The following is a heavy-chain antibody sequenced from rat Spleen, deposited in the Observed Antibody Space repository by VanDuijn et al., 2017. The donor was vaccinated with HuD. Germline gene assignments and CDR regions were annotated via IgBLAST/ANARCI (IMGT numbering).Heavy chain of an antibody. V-gene: IGHV5-29*01. D-gene: IGHD1-11*01. Sequence: EVQLVESGGGLVQPGRSLKLSCAASGFTFSNYGMAWVRQAPTKGLEWVAAISYDGSSTYYRDSVKGRFTISRDNAKSTLNLQMDSLRSEDTATYYCARQGGWFAYWGQGTLVTVSS. CDR3: ARQGGWFAY. CDR2: ISYDGSST. CDR1: GFTFSNYG. J-gene: IGHJ3*01.